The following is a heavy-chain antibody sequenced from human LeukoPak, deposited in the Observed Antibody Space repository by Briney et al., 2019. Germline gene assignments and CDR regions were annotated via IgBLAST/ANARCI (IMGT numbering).Heavy chain of an antibody. CDR3: ATIQISGSYWNY. D-gene: IGHD1-26*01. CDR1: GGSISSSGYY. Sequence: SETLSLTCTVSGGSISSSGYYWGWIRQPPGKGLEWIGSIYYSGSTYYNPSLKSRVTISVDTSKNQFSLKLSSVTAADTAVYYCATIQISGSYWNYWGQGTLVTVSS. CDR2: IYYSGST. J-gene: IGHJ4*02. V-gene: IGHV4-39*01.